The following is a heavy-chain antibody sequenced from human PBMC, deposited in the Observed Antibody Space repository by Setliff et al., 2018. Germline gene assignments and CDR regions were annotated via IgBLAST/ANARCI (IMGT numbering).Heavy chain of an antibody. CDR3: ARVPGRGYSYGYVDY. CDR1: GGSFSGYY. V-gene: IGHV4-34*01. CDR2: INHSGST. D-gene: IGHD5-18*01. Sequence: SSETLSLTCAVYGGSFSGYYWSWIRQPPGKGLEWIGEINHSGSTNYNPSLKSRVTISVDTSKNQFSLKLSSVTAADTAVYYCARVPGRGYSYGYVDYWGQGTLVTVSS. J-gene: IGHJ4*02.